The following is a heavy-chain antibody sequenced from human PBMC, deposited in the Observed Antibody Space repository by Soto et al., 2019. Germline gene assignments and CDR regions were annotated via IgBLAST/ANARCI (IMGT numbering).Heavy chain of an antibody. CDR3: AKDADYYDSSGPSFEPAEGYGMDV. J-gene: IGHJ6*02. CDR2: ISYDGSNK. V-gene: IGHV3-30*18. Sequence: SLRLSCAASGFTFSSYGLHWVRQAPGKGLEWVAVISYDGSNKYYADSVKGRFTISRDNSKNTLYLQMNSLRAEDTAVYYCAKDADYYDSSGPSFEPAEGYGMDVWGQGTTVTVSS. CDR1: GFTFSSYG. D-gene: IGHD3-22*01.